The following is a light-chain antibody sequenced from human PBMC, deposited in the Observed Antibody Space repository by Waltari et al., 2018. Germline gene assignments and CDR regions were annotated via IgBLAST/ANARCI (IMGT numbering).Light chain of an antibody. CDR2: EVS. CDR3: GSYAGSNTFV. Sequence: QSALTQPDSVSGSPGQSITMSCTGTSSDVGSYNLVSWYQQHPGKAPKLMIYEVSKRPSGVSIRFSRSKSGNTASLTISGLQAEYESDYYCGSYAGSNTFVFGVRTELTVL. J-gene: IGLJ2*01. CDR1: SSDVGSYNL. V-gene: IGLV2-23*02.